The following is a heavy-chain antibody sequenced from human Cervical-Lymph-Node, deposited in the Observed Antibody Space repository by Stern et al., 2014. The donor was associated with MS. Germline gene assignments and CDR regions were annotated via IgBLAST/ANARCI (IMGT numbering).Heavy chain of an antibody. J-gene: IGHJ4*02. CDR1: GDSLNYNY. Sequence: QLQLQESGPGLVKPSETLSLTCTVSGDSLNYNYWGWIRQPPGKALEWIGYVFYRGSTTYNPSLKSRVTISVDTSKNQFSLNLNSVTAADTAVYYCARVLRRRVIGAPGAGYYFDYWGQGTLVTVPS. V-gene: IGHV4-59*01. CDR3: ARVLRRRVIGAPGAGYYFDY. CDR2: VFYRGST. D-gene: IGHD6-13*01.